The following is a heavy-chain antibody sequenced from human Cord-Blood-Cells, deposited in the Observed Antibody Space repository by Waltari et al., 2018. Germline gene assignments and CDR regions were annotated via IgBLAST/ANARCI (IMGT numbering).Heavy chain of an antibody. V-gene: IGHV1-69-2*01. J-gene: IGHJ4*02. D-gene: IGHD3-3*01. CDR3: ALVNDFWSGYVFDY. CDR1: GYTFTDYY. Sequence: EVQLVQSGAEVKKPGATVKISCKVSGYTFTDYYMTWGQQAPGKGLEWMGLVDPEDGETIYAEKFQGRVTITADTSTDTAYMELSSLRSEDTAVYYCALVNDFWSGYVFDYWGQGTLVTVSS. CDR2: VDPEDGET.